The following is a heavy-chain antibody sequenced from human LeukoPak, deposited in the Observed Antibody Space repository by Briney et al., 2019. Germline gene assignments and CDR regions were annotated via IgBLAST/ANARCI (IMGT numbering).Heavy chain of an antibody. CDR1: GGSISSYS. J-gene: IGHJ4*02. V-gene: IGHV4-59*01. CDR2: IYYSGST. Sequence: PSETLSLTCTVSGGSISSYSWSWIRQPPGKGLEWIGYIYYSGSTNYNPSLKSRVTISVDMSKNQFSLKLSSVTAADTAVYYCATHPPKVCTGGSCTDYWGQGTLVIVSS. CDR3: ATHPPKVCTGGSCTDY. D-gene: IGHD2-15*01.